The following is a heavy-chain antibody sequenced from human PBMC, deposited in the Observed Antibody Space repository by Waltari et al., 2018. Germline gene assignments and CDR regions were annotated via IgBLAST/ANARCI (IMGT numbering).Heavy chain of an antibody. CDR3: ARTSSPTMFGVVLDY. D-gene: IGHD3-3*01. Sequence: EVQLVESGGGLVKPGGSLRLSCAASGFSFRSYAMNWVRQAPGKGLEWVSSITAGSSYIDSADPVKGRFTISRDNAENSLYLQMTGLRAEDTAIYYCARTSSPTMFGVVLDYWGQGALVTVSS. V-gene: IGHV3-21*01. CDR1: GFSFRSYA. CDR2: ITAGSSYI. J-gene: IGHJ4*02.